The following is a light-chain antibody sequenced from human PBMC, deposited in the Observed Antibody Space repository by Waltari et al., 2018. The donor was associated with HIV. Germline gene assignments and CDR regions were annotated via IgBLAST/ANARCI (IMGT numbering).Light chain of an antibody. V-gene: IGLV1-44*01. Sequence: QSVLTQPPSASGTPGQRVTISCSGSTSNIGSYTVSCYQPFPGTAPKLVIDSNNQRPSGVPDRFSGSKSGTSASLALSGLQSEDEADYYCAVWDDSLDGPVFGGGTQLTVL. J-gene: IGLJ7*01. CDR1: TSNIGSYT. CDR2: SNN. CDR3: AVWDDSLDGPV.